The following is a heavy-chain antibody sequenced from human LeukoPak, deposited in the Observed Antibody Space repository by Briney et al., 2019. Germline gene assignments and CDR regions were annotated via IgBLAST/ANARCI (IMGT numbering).Heavy chain of an antibody. CDR3: VRDFGGSLSGDY. D-gene: IGHD1-26*01. V-gene: IGHV3-7*01. CDR1: GFTFSSYW. J-gene: IGHJ4*02. CDR2: IKQDGSEK. Sequence: GGSLRLSFAASGFTFSSYWVSWVRPAPGKGLEWVANIKQDGSEKYYVDSVKGRFTISRDNAKNSLYLQMNSLRAEDTAVYYCVRDFGGSLSGDYWGQGTLVTVSS.